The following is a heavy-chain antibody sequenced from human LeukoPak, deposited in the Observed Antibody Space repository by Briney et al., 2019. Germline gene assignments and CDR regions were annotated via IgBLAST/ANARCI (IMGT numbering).Heavy chain of an antibody. CDR3: ARTSQAGGDFWSGYDAFDI. CDR2: IKQDGSEK. Sequence: SGGSLRLSCAASGFTFSSYWMSWVRQAPGKGLEWVANIKQDGSEKYYVDSVKGRFTISRDNAKNSLYLQMNSLRAEDTAVYYCARTSQAGGDFWSGYDAFDIWGQGTMVTVSS. CDR1: GFTFSSYW. D-gene: IGHD3-3*01. J-gene: IGHJ3*02. V-gene: IGHV3-7*01.